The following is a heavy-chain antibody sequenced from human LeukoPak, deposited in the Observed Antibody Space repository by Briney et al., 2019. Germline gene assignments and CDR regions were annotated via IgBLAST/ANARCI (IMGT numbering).Heavy chain of an antibody. Sequence: GGSLRLSCAASGFSISDIDMHWVRQAPGKGLEWLAVMSREGNNKYYAASVRGRLTVSRDSAMSTLYLQMDSLGAEDTAVYYCAKGSWYASSSDEDYWGQGTLVTVSS. D-gene: IGHD2-2*01. CDR2: MSREGNNK. CDR1: GFSISDID. J-gene: IGHJ4*02. CDR3: AKGSWYASSSDEDY. V-gene: IGHV3-30*18.